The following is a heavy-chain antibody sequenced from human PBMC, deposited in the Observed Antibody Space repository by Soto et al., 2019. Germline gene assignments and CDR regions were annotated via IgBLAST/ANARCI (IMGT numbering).Heavy chain of an antibody. V-gene: IGHV1-69*01. CDR2: IIPIFGTA. D-gene: IGHD6-6*01. J-gene: IGHJ4*02. CDR3: ARDGSSSPQGSNYFDY. Sequence: QVQLVQSGAEVKKPGSSVKVSCKASGGTFSSYAISWVRQAPGQGLEWMGGIIPIFGTANYAQKFQGRVTFIADESTSTAYMELSSLRSEDTAVYYCARDGSSSPQGSNYFDYWGQGTLVTVSS. CDR1: GGTFSSYA.